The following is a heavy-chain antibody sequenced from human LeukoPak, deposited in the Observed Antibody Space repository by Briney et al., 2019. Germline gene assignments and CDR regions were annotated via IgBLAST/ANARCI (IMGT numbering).Heavy chain of an antibody. CDR3: ARVAEPMIVVGHFDY. V-gene: IGHV3-15*05. J-gene: IGHJ4*02. CDR2: IKSNDDGGTT. Sequence: GGSLRLSCAAPGFTFTDAWMSWVRQAPGEGLEWIGRIKSNDDGGTTDYAAPVKGRFTISRDDSKNTLYLQMNSLRAEDTAVYYCARVAEPMIVVGHFDYWGQGTLVTVSS. CDR1: GFTFTDAW. D-gene: IGHD3-22*01.